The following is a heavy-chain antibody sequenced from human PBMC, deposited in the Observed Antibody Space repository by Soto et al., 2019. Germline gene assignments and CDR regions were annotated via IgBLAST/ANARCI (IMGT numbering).Heavy chain of an antibody. CDR1: GGSISSGGYF. Sequence: QVQLQESGPGLVKPSQTLSLTCTVSGGSISSGGYFWSWIRQPPGKGLEWIGNIFYSGTTYYNPSLKSRVTISVDTSKNQFSLKLSSVTAAGTVVYFCARGVLDWGQGTLVTVAS. V-gene: IGHV4-31*03. D-gene: IGHD1-1*01. J-gene: IGHJ4*02. CDR3: ARGVLD. CDR2: IFYSGTT.